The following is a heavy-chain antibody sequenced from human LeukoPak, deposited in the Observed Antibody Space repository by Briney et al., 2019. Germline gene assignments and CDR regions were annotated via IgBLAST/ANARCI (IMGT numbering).Heavy chain of an antibody. CDR1: GFTFSSYS. CDR3: ARGRYCSSTSCSGFLEPNYYYYYGMDV. CDR2: ISSSGSYV. V-gene: IGHV3-21*04. J-gene: IGHJ6*02. D-gene: IGHD2-2*01. Sequence: PGGSLRLSCAASGFTFSSYSMNWVRQAPRKGLEWVSSISSSGSYVYYADSMKGRFTISRDNAKNSLYLQMNSLRAEDAAVYYCARGRYCSSTSCSGFLEPNYYYYYGMDVWGQGTTVTVSS.